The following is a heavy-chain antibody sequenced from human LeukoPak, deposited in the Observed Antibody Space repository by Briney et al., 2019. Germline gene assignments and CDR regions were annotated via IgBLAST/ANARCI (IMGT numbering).Heavy chain of an antibody. CDR3: ARDSFRYDFWSGYYTENWFDP. J-gene: IGHJ5*02. V-gene: IGHV1-69*13. CDR1: GGTFSSYA. CDR2: IIPIFGTA. Sequence: SVKVSCKASGGTFSSYAISWVRQAPGQGLEWMGGIIPIFGTANYAQKFQGRVTITADESTSTAYMELSSLRSEDTAVYYCARDSFRYDFWSGYYTENWFDPWGQGTLVTASS. D-gene: IGHD3-3*01.